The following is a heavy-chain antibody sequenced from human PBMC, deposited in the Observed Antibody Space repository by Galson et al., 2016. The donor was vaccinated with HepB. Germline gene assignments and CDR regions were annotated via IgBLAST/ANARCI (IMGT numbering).Heavy chain of an antibody. J-gene: IGHJ4*02. Sequence: SETLSLTCTVSGDSISSSFDYWGWIRQPPGKGLEWIGESNQSGNTNYDPALKSRVTISVGTSKTQFSLKLSSVTAADTGTYYCARGRPKNILGATIGSDYWGQGTLVTVSS. CDR2: SNQSGNT. V-gene: IGHV4-39*07. CDR3: ARGRPKNILGATIGSDY. CDR1: GDSISSSFDY. D-gene: IGHD1-26*01.